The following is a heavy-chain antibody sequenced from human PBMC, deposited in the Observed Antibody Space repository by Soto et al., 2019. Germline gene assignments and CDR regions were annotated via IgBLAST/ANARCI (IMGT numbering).Heavy chain of an antibody. J-gene: IGHJ4*02. CDR2: IYPGDSDT. D-gene: IGHD6-19*01. V-gene: IGHV5-51*01. Sequence: GESLTLSRQGSGYSFNSYLIGNVRQTPGKGLEWMGMIYPGDSDTRYSPSFQGQVTISADKSISAAFLQWSSLKASDTAMYYCVRPFDSAGGYDYWGQGTLVTVAS. CDR1: GYSFNSYL. CDR3: VRPFDSAGGYDY.